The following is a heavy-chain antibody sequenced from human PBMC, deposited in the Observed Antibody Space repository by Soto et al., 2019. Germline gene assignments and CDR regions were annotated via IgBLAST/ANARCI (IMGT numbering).Heavy chain of an antibody. CDR2: ISGSGGST. Sequence: LRLSCAASGFTFSSYAMSWVRQAPGKGVEWVSAISGSGGSTYYADSVKGRFTISRDNSKNTLYLQMNSLRAEDTAVYYCAKCLSPDFGVADIYYYGMDVWGQGTTVTVSS. J-gene: IGHJ6*02. CDR3: AKCLSPDFGVADIYYYGMDV. V-gene: IGHV3-23*01. CDR1: GFTFSSYA. D-gene: IGHD3-3*01.